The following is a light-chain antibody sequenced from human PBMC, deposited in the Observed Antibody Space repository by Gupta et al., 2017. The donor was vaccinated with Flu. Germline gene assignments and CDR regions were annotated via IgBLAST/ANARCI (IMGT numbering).Light chain of an antibody. CDR1: YGSVSTSYY. CDR3: VLYMVSGSLV. J-gene: IGLJ1*01. CDR2: STH. Sequence: QTVVTREPSFSVTPAGTVALTCRLSYGSVSTSYYPSWYQQTPGQAPRTLIHSTHTRSSGVPDRFSGSILGNKAALTITGAQADDDSYYYCVLYMVSGSLVFGTGTKVTVL. V-gene: IGLV8-61*01.